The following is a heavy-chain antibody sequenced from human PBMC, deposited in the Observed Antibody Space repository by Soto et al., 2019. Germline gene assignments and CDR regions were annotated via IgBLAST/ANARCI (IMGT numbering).Heavy chain of an antibody. CDR3: ARAVIPTTTNVLDL. CDR2: IYDSGSA. J-gene: IGHJ3*01. Sequence: QMQLQESGPGLVKPSQTLSLTCTVSGGSIGGGGFYWTWVRLRPGAGLEWIGNIYDSGSAYYNPSLVSRLSMSIDTSKDQFSLSLTSVTVADTALYYCARAVIPTTTNVLDLWGPGTMVGVS. D-gene: IGHD4-17*01. CDR1: GGSIGGGGFY. V-gene: IGHV4-31*02.